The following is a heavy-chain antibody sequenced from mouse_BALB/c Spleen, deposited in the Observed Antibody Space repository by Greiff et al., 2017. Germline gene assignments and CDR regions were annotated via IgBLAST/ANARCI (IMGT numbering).Heavy chain of an antibody. J-gene: IGHJ3*01. CDR3: ASPYYGNPWFAY. CDR1: GFAFSSYD. Sequence: EVQGVESGGGLVKPGGSLKLSCAASGFAFSSYDMSWVRQTPEKRLEWVAYISSGGGSTYYPDTVKGRFTISRDNGKNTLYLQMSSLKSEDTAMYYCASPYYGNPWFAYWGQGTLVTVSA. D-gene: IGHD2-10*01. V-gene: IGHV5-12-1*01. CDR2: ISSGGGST.